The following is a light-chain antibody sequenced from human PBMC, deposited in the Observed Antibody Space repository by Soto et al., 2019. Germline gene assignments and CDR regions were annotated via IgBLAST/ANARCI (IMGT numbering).Light chain of an antibody. Sequence: QSALTQPASVSGSPGQSITISCTGTSSDVGGYNYVSWYQQHPGKAPQLMIYDVSNRPSGVSNRFSGSKSGNTASLTISGLQAEDDADYYCSSYTSSSTLFGTGTKLTVL. V-gene: IGLV2-14*01. J-gene: IGLJ1*01. CDR3: SSYTSSSTL. CDR2: DVS. CDR1: SSDVGGYNY.